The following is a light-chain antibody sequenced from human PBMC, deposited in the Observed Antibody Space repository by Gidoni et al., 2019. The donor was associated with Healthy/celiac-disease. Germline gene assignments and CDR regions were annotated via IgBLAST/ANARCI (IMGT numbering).Light chain of an antibody. CDR1: QSVLYSSNNKNY. Sequence: DIVMTQSPDSLAVSLGERATINCKSSQSVLYSSNNKNYLAWYQQKPGQPPKLLIYWASTRESGVPDRFSGSGSGTDFTLTISSLQAEDVAVYYCQQYYSTPYTFGQGTNTGDQT. CDR3: QQYYSTPYT. CDR2: WAS. J-gene: IGKJ2*01. V-gene: IGKV4-1*01.